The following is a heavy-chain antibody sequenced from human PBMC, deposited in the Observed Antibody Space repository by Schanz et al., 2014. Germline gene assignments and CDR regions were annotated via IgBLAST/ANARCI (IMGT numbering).Heavy chain of an antibody. Sequence: QVQLVQSGAEVKKPGASVKVSCKASGYTFTSYGITWVRQAPGQGLEWMGWIIPILGIANYAQKFQGRVTMTTDTSTNTAYMELRSLRSDDTAVYYCARGYGDSPTDFWGQGTMVVVSS. CDR2: IIPILGIA. CDR1: GYTFTSYG. D-gene: IGHD4-17*01. J-gene: IGHJ4*02. V-gene: IGHV1-18*01. CDR3: ARGYGDSPTDF.